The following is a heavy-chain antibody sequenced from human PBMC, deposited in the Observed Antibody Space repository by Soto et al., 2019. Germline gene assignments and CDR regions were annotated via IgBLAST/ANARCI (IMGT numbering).Heavy chain of an antibody. CDR2: IYYSGST. CDR3: ARQIVGAGYYYYGMDV. V-gene: IGHV4-31*03. J-gene: IGHJ6*02. D-gene: IGHD1-26*01. CDR1: GGSISSGGYY. Sequence: PSETLSLTCTVSGGSISSGGYYWSWIRQHPGKGLEWIGYIYYSGSTYYNPSLKSRVTISVDTSKNQFSLKLSSVTAADTAVYYCARQIVGAGYYYYGMDVWGQGTTVTVS.